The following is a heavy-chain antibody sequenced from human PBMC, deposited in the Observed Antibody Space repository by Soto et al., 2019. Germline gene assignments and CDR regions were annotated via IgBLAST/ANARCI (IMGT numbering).Heavy chain of an antibody. CDR3: ARDIDHGSGVHYTVYGMDV. V-gene: IGHV4-31*03. CDR1: GGSINSAGSY. D-gene: IGHD3-10*01. Sequence: KTSETLSLTCTVSGGSINSAGSYWSCIRQSPGGGLEWIGNIYYSGSTHYSPSLKSRVAIILDASNNQFSLKLSSVTAADTAVYYCARDIDHGSGVHYTVYGMDVWGQGTTVTVSS. J-gene: IGHJ6*02. CDR2: IYYSGST.